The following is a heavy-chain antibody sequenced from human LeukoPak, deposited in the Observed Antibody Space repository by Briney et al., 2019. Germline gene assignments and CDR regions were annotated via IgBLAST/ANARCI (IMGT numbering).Heavy chain of an antibody. D-gene: IGHD6-13*01. Sequence: PSETLSLTCTVSGGSIGTYYWGWIRQPPGKGLEWIGSIYYSGSTYYNPSLKSRVTISVDTSKNQFSLKLSSVTAADTAVYYCARQIAAAGEFDYWGQGTLVTVSS. V-gene: IGHV4-39*01. CDR3: ARQIAAAGEFDY. CDR1: GGSIGTYY. CDR2: IYYSGST. J-gene: IGHJ4*02.